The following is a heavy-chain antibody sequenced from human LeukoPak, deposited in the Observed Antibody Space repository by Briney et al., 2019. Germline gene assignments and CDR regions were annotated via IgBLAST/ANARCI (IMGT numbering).Heavy chain of an antibody. V-gene: IGHV3-11*04. Sequence: PGGSLRLSCAASGFTFSDYYMSWIRQAQGKGLEWVSYISSSGSTIYYADSVKGRFTISRDNAKNSLYLQMNSLRAEDTAVYYCASVGSDYDYVWGSQTGYWGQGTLVTVSS. CDR1: GFTFSDYY. J-gene: IGHJ4*02. CDR2: ISSSGSTI. CDR3: ASVGSDYDYVWGSQTGY. D-gene: IGHD3-16*01.